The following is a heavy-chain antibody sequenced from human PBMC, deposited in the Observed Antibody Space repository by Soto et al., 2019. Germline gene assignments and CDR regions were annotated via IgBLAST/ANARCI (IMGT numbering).Heavy chain of an antibody. CDR2: ISSSSSYI. D-gene: IGHD5-18*01. Sequence: GGSLRLSCAASGFTFSSYSMNWVRQAPGKGLEWVSSISSSSSYIYYADSVKGRFTISRDNAKNSLYLPMNSLRAEDTAVYYCARALDSYEYYYYGMDVWGQGTTVTVSS. J-gene: IGHJ6*02. CDR1: GFTFSSYS. CDR3: ARALDSYEYYYYGMDV. V-gene: IGHV3-21*01.